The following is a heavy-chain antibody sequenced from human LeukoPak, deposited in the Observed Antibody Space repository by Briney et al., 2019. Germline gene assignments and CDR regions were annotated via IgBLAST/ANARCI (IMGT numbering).Heavy chain of an antibody. D-gene: IGHD2-15*01. V-gene: IGHV1-46*01. CDR2: INPSGGST. J-gene: IGHJ6*03. CDR3: ARGYCSGGSCYLDYYYYVDV. CDR1: GYTFTSYY. Sequence: ASVKVSCKASGYTFTSYYMHWVRQAPGQGLEWMGIINPSGGSTSYAQKFQGRVTMTRDMSTSTVYMELSSLRSDDTAVYYCARGYCSGGSCYLDYYYYVDVWGKGTTVTVSS.